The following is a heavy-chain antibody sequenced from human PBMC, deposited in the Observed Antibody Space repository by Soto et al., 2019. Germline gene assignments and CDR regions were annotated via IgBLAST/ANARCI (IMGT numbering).Heavy chain of an antibody. D-gene: IGHD6-6*01. CDR1: GGSFSGYY. Sequence: SSETLSLTCAVYGGSFSGYYWSWIRQPLGKGLEWIGEINHSGSTNYNPSLKSRVTISVDTSKNQFSLKLSSVTAADTAVYYCAMGFSSSSGDYFDYWGQGTLVTVSS. CDR2: INHSGST. J-gene: IGHJ4*02. CDR3: AMGFSSSSGDYFDY. V-gene: IGHV4-34*01.